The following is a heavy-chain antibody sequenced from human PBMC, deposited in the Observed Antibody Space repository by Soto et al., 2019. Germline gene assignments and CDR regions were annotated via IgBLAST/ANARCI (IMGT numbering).Heavy chain of an antibody. CDR2: IYPDDSDT. J-gene: IGHJ4*02. D-gene: IGHD3-9*01. Sequence: PGQSLKIWCQASGCTFTKYWVGRVRQMPGKGLEWMGIIYPDDSDTRYSPSFQGHVTISADKSISTAYLQWSSLKASDSATYYCARRDMLTGYVYFDYWGQGTQVTVSS. CDR3: ARRDMLTGYVYFDY. V-gene: IGHV5-51*01. CDR1: GCTFTKYW.